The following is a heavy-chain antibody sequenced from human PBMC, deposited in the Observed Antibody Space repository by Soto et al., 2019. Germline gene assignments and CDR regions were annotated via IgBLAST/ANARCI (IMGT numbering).Heavy chain of an antibody. CDR2: IVPVFGTP. V-gene: IGHV1-69*01. J-gene: IGHJ3*02. CDR1: GGSFPSDT. CDR3: TGPSSGYYHDAFDI. D-gene: IGHD3-22*01. Sequence: QVQLMQSGAEVKKPGSSVKVSCKASGGSFPSDTISWVRQAPGQGLEWLGGIVPVFGTPNHAQKFQGRVTISADGSTNTAYMELTSLRPEDTAVYYCTGPSSGYYHDAFDIWGQGTLVTVSS.